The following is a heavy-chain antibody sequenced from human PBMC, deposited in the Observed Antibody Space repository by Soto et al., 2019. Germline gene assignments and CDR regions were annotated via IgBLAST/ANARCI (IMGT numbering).Heavy chain of an antibody. CDR3: ARQDTAMVTIDY. CDR1: GGSISSGDYY. Sequence: SETLSLTCTVSGGSISSGDYYWSWIRQPPGKGLEWIGYIYYSGSTYYNPSLKSRVTISVDTSKNQFSLKLSSVTAADTAMYYCARQDTAMVTIDYWGQGTLVTVSS. D-gene: IGHD5-18*01. J-gene: IGHJ4*02. CDR2: IYYSGST. V-gene: IGHV4-30-4*01.